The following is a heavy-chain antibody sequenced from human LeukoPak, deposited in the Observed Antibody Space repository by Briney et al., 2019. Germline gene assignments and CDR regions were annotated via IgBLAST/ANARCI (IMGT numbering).Heavy chain of an antibody. Sequence: SETLSLTCTVSGGSLSGSSYYGGWLRQPPGTGLEWIGTIYYSGSTYYNPSLKSRVIISVDTSNNQFSLKLNSVTAADTAVYYCARHRERYSSSWPFDYWGQGTLATVSS. CDR2: IYYSGST. CDR3: ARHRERYSSSWPFDY. J-gene: IGHJ4*02. CDR1: GGSLSGSSYY. V-gene: IGHV4-39*01. D-gene: IGHD6-13*01.